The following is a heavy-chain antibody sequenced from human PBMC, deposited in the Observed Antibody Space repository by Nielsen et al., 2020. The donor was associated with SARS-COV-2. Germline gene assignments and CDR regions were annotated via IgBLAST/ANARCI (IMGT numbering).Heavy chain of an antibody. CDR3: ARFSVGHYYYYGMDV. J-gene: IGHJ6*02. D-gene: IGHD1-26*01. Sequence: ESLKISCAASGFTFSSYWMSWVRQAPGKGLEWIGEINHSGSTNYNPSLKSRVTISVDTSKNQFSLKLSSVTAADTAVYYCARFSVGHYYYYGMDVWGQGTTVTVSS. CDR1: GFTFSSYW. V-gene: IGHV4-34*01. CDR2: INHSGST.